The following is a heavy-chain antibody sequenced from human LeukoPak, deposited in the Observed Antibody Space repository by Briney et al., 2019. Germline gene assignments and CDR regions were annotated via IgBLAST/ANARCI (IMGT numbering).Heavy chain of an antibody. D-gene: IGHD3-22*01. CDR2: VDPEDGGT. J-gene: IGHJ4*02. V-gene: IGHV1-69-2*01. Sequence: ASVKVSCKASGYTFIKYYINWMQQAPGKGLQWMGRVDPEDGGTFYAESFEGRVTMTADTATETAYMELTGLRSDDTAVYFCATFNQVDRSTKDYYDFWGQGTLVTVSS. CDR1: GYTFIKYY. CDR3: ATFNQVDRSTKDYYDF.